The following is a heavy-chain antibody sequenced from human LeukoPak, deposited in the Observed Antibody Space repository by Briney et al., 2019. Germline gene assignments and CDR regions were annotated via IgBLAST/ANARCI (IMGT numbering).Heavy chain of an antibody. CDR3: AGGSRGSAMVDY. CDR1: GFPLSTYW. J-gene: IGHJ4*02. CDR2: ISADGRST. Sequence: GGSLRLSCAAFGFPLSTYWMHWVRHAPGKGLVWVSRISADGRSTTYADSVKGRFTISRDNPKNTLYLQMNSLRVEDTAVYYCAGGSRGSAMVDYWGQGTLVTVSS. D-gene: IGHD5-18*01. V-gene: IGHV3-74*01.